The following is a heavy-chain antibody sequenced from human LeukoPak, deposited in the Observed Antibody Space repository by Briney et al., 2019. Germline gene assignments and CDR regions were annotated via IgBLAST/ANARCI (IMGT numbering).Heavy chain of an antibody. V-gene: IGHV3-74*01. D-gene: IGHD5-18*01. Sequence: GGSLRLSCAASGFTLSSYWMHWVRQTPGMGLVWVSRINSDGSSTSYADSVKGRFTISRDNAKNTLYLQMNSLRAEDTAVYYCASLRTAMITLDYRGQGTLVTVSS. CDR1: GFTLSSYW. CDR3: ASLRTAMITLDY. CDR2: INSDGSST. J-gene: IGHJ4*02.